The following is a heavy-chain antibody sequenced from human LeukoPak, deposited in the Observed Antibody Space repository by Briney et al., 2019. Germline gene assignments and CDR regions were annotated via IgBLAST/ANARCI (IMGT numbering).Heavy chain of an antibody. V-gene: IGHV4-34*01. CDR3: ARGIFYGGRNQYIWFDL. Sequence: SETLSLTCAVYGWPFRGFFWSWIRQAPGKGLEWIGEVSHSGSSNYNPSLRSRISISLDTSKSQFSLKLTYVTAADSAVYYCARGIFYGGRNQYIWFDLWGQGTLVTVSS. CDR2: VSHSGSS. CDR1: GWPFRGFF. D-gene: IGHD2/OR15-2a*01. J-gene: IGHJ5*02.